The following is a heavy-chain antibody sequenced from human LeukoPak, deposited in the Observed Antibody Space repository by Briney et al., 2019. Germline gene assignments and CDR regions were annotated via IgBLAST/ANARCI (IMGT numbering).Heavy chain of an antibody. V-gene: IGHV3-30*02. CDR2: IRYDGSNK. D-gene: IGHD3-16*01. Sequence: GGSLRLSREASGFSFSNSWMSWVRQAPGKGLEWVAFIRYDGSNKYYADSVKGRFTISRDNSKNTLYLQMNSLRAEDTAVYYCAKGRVGYDYVWGSYFDYWGQGTLVTVSS. CDR3: AKGRVGYDYVWGSYFDY. J-gene: IGHJ4*02. CDR1: GFSFSNSW.